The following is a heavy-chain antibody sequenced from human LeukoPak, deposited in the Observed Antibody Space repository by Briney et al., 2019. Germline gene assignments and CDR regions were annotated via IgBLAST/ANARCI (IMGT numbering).Heavy chain of an antibody. CDR1: GGSISSGDYY. J-gene: IGHJ5*02. D-gene: IGHD5-12*01. CDR3: ARDGGYVLGGWFDP. CDR2: IYYSGST. Sequence: SSQTLSLTCTVSGGSISSGDYYWSWIRQHPGKGLEWVGYIYYSGSTHYNPSLKSRLTISADTSKNQFSLKVSSVTAADTAVYYCARDGGYVLGGWFDPWAQGTLVTVSP. V-gene: IGHV4-31*03.